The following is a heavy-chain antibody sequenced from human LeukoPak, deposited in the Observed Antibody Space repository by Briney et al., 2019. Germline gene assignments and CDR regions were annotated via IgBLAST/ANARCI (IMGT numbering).Heavy chain of an antibody. J-gene: IGHJ1*01. CDR3: ARTIGYCSGGSCYSEYFQH. V-gene: IGHV3-11*04. D-gene: IGHD2-15*01. CDR1: GFTFSDYY. Sequence: GGSLRLSCAASGFTFSDYYMSWIRQAPGKGLEWVSYISSSGSTIYYADSVKGRFTISRDNAKNSLYLQMNSLRAEDTAVYYCARTIGYCSGGSCYSEYFQHWGQGTLVTVSS. CDR2: ISSSGSTI.